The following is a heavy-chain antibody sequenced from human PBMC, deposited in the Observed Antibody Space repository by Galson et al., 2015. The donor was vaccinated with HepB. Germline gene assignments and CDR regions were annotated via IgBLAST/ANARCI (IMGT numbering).Heavy chain of an antibody. Sequence: SVKVSCKASGGTFSSYAISWVRQAPGQGLEWMGGIIPIFGTANYAQKFQGRVTITADESTSTAYMELSSLRSEDTAVYYCARDRNYYDSSGYSYTFYFDYWGQGTLVTVSS. J-gene: IGHJ4*02. D-gene: IGHD3-22*01. CDR1: GGTFSSYA. CDR2: IIPIFGTA. CDR3: ARDRNYYDSSGYSYTFYFDY. V-gene: IGHV1-69*13.